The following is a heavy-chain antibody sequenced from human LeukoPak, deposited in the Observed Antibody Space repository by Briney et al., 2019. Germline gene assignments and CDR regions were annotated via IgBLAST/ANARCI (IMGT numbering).Heavy chain of an antibody. CDR2: IHYTGAT. Sequence: PAEALSLTRAGYGGSFRGSYWSWIRQPPGKGPEWIGEIHYTGATNYKPSLKSRVTISGDPSKNQVSLSVNLLTAADAAVYYFWRGVLGPYYFDLWGRGTLVTVSS. CDR3: WRGVLGPYYFDL. J-gene: IGHJ2*01. V-gene: IGHV4-34*01. D-gene: IGHD7-27*01. CDR1: GGSFRGSY.